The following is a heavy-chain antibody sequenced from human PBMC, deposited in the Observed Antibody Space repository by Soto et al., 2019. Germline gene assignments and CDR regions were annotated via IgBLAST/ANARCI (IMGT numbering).Heavy chain of an antibody. Sequence: PGGSLRLSCAASGFTFSSYAMHGVRKAPGKGLEGVAVISYDGSNKYYADSVKGRFTISRDNSKNTLYLQMNSLRAEDTAVYYCARDSHPSPLLWFGELFSNHPLGYYYYGMDVWGQGTTVTVSS. CDR1: GFTFSSYA. D-gene: IGHD3-10*01. V-gene: IGHV3-30-3*01. J-gene: IGHJ6*02. CDR3: ARDSHPSPLLWFGELFSNHPLGYYYYGMDV. CDR2: ISYDGSNK.